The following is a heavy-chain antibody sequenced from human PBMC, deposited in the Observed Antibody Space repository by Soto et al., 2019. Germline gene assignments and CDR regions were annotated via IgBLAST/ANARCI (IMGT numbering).Heavy chain of an antibody. V-gene: IGHV4-39*01. J-gene: IGHJ5*02. CDR3: ARRYFDWLLPKANWFDP. CDR2: IYYSGST. Sequence: SETLSLTCTVSGGSISSSSYYWGWIRQPPGKGLEWIGSIYYSGSTYYNPSLKSRVTISVDTSKNQFSLKLSSVTAADTAVYYCARRYFDWLLPKANWFDPWGQGTLVTVSS. D-gene: IGHD3-9*01. CDR1: GGSISSSSYY.